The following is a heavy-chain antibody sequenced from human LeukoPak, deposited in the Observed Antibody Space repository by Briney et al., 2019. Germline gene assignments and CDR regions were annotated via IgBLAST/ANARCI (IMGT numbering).Heavy chain of an antibody. CDR1: GFTFSSYW. CDR3: ARVPAYYDFWSGHPNWYFDL. D-gene: IGHD3-3*01. Sequence: GGSLRLSCAASGFTFSSYWMSWVRQAPGRGLEWVANIKQDGSEKYYVDSVKGRFTISRDNAKNSLYLQMNSLRAEDTAVYYCARVPAYYDFWSGHPNWYFDLWGRGTLVTVSS. J-gene: IGHJ2*01. V-gene: IGHV3-7*01. CDR2: IKQDGSEK.